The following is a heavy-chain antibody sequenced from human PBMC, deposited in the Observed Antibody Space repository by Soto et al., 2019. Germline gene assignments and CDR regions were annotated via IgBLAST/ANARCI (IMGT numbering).Heavy chain of an antibody. CDR3: ARESEDLTSNFDY. V-gene: IGHV3-21*06. Sequence: GGSLRLSCAASGFTFTRYSMNWVRQAPGKGLEWVSSISSTTNYIYYGDSMKGRFTISRDNAKNSLYREMNSLGAEDTAVYYCARESEDLTSNFDYWGQGTLVTVSS. J-gene: IGHJ4*02. CDR2: ISSTTNYI. CDR1: GFTFTRYS.